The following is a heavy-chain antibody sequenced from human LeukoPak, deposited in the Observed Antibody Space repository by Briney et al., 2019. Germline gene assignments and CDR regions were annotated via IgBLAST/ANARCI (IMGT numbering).Heavy chain of an antibody. CDR3: ARDYEQWRHFDN. D-gene: IGHD6-19*01. CDR1: GFTLSSYW. CDR2: FNSDGSTI. V-gene: IGHV3-74*01. Sequence: PGGSLRLSCAASGFTLSSYWMHWVRQAPGKGLVWVSRFNSDGSTISYADSVKGRFTISRDNAENTLYLQMNSLRAEDTAVYYCARDYEQWRHFDNWGQGTLVTVSS. J-gene: IGHJ4*02.